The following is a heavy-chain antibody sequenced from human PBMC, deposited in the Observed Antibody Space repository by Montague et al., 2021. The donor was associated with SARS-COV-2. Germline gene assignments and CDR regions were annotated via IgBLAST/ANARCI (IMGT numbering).Heavy chain of an antibody. V-gene: IGHV4-4*07. Sequence: SETLSLTCSISGVSITSYYWSWVRQPAGEGLEWIGHIYASGSTNYSPSLKSRVRLSIDNPKNQFSLKLESLTAADTAVYYCVRDGGNWYYFDYWGQGALVTVPS. J-gene: IGHJ4*02. CDR1: GVSITSYY. D-gene: IGHD3-16*01. CDR2: IYASGST. CDR3: VRDGGNWYYFDY.